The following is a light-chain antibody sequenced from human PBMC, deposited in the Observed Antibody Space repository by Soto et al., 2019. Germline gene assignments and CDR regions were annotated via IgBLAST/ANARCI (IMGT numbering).Light chain of an antibody. CDR1: QSISKW. CDR3: QQYASFST. J-gene: IGKJ3*01. CDR2: DVS. V-gene: IGKV1-5*01. Sequence: IQMTQSPSTLSASVGDRVTITCRASQSISKWLAWYQQKPGRAPKLLIYDVSTLESGVPSRFSGSGSGTEFTLTVSCLQPDDFAIYYCQQYASFSTFGPGTRVDVK.